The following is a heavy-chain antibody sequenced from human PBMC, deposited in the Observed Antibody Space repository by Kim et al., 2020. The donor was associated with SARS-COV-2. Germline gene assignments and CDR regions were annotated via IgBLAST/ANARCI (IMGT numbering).Heavy chain of an antibody. Sequence: GGSLRLSCAASGFTFSDYSMNWVRQAPGKGLEWVSSISSTASRVYYADSVKGRLTISRDNAQNSLFLQMNSLRAEDTAVFYCTRGRTSATDWYFDLWGRGTLVTVSS. V-gene: IGHV3-21*01. CDR1: GFTFSDYS. J-gene: IGHJ2*01. D-gene: IGHD1-26*01. CDR2: ISSTASRV. CDR3: TRGRTSATDWYFDL.